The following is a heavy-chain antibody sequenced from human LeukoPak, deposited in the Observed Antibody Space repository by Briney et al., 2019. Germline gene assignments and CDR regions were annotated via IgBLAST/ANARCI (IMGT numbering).Heavy chain of an antibody. Sequence: SETLSLTCTVSGGSISSGDYYWGWLRQPPGKGLEWIVYIYYSGSTYYNPSLKSRVTISVDTSKNQFSLKLSSVTAADTAVYYCARVGGYSPYYYYGMDVWGQGTTVTVSS. CDR1: GGSISSGDYY. J-gene: IGHJ6*02. V-gene: IGHV4-30-4*01. CDR3: ARVGGYSPYYYYGMDV. CDR2: IYYSGST. D-gene: IGHD3-22*01.